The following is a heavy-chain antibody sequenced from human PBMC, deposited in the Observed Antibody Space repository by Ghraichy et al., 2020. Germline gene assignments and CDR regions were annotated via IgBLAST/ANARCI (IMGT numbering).Heavy chain of an antibody. D-gene: IGHD4-17*01. CDR2: IYDSVST. CDR3: ARSRRVTTVTWIDY. V-gene: IGHV4-59*01. Sequence: SETLSLTCTVSGGSISSYYWTWIRLPPGKGLEWIGYIYDSVSTNYNPSLKSRVTISVDTSKKQFSLKLTSLTAADTAVYFCARSRRVTTVTWIDYWGQGRLVTVSS. J-gene: IGHJ4*02. CDR1: GGSISSYY.